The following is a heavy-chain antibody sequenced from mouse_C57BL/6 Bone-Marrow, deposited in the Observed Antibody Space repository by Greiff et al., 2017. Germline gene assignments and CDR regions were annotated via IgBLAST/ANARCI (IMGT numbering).Heavy chain of an antibody. CDR1: GYTFTSYW. CDR3: ARGSSGYVWFAY. D-gene: IGHD3-2*02. V-gene: IGHV1-74*01. CDR2: IHPSDSDT. Sequence: QVQLKQPGAELVKPGASVKVSCKASGYTFTSYWMHWVKQRPGQGLEWIGRIHPSDSDTNYNQKFKGKATLTVDKSSSTAYMQLSSLTSEDSAVYYCARGSSGYVWFAYWGQGTLVTVSA. J-gene: IGHJ3*01.